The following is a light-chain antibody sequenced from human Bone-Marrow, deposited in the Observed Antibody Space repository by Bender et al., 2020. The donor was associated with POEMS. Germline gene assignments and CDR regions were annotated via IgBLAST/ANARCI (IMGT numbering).Light chain of an antibody. CDR3: SAYTGGYTGV. Sequence: QSALTQAASVSGSPGQSISISCTGTSSDVGGYNYVSWYQQHPGKVPKLLIYDVSNRPSGVSTRFSGSKSGNTASLIVSGLQAEDEADYYCSAYTGGYTGVFGGGTKLTVL. J-gene: IGLJ3*02. CDR2: DVS. CDR1: SSDVGGYNY. V-gene: IGLV2-14*03.